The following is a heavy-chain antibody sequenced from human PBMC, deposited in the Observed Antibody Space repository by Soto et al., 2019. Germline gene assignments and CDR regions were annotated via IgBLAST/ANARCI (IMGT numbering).Heavy chain of an antibody. Sequence: QVQLVESGGGVVQPGRSLRLSCAASGFTFSSYAMHWVRQAPGKGLEWVAVISYDGSNKYYADSVKGRFTISRDNSKNXLXRQMNRLRAEDTAVYYCARDEGYYDSSGSYYYGMDVWGQGTTVTVSS. J-gene: IGHJ6*02. V-gene: IGHV3-30-3*01. CDR1: GFTFSSYA. CDR2: ISYDGSNK. CDR3: ARDEGYYDSSGSYYYGMDV. D-gene: IGHD3-22*01.